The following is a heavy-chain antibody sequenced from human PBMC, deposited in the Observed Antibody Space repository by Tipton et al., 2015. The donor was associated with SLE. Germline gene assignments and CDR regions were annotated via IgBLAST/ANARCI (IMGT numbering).Heavy chain of an antibody. J-gene: IGHJ4*02. V-gene: IGHV4-31*11. CDR1: GGSVISGYY. CDR2: ISYSGST. Sequence: TLSLTCAASGGSVISGYYWSWIRQSPGKGLEWIGYISYSGSTNYNSSPKSRLTISVDTSKNQFSLKLSSVTAADTAVYYCARDVGGYNTGWFPYYFDYWGQGTLVTVSS. D-gene: IGHD2-8*02. CDR3: ARDVGGYNTGWFPYYFDY.